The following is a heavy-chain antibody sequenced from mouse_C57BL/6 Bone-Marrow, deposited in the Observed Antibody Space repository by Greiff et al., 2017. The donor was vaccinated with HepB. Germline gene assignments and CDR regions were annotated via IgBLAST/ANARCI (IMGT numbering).Heavy chain of an antibody. CDR3: ARFPFYYGNYTDY. V-gene: IGHV1-53*01. CDR1: GYTFTSYW. J-gene: IGHJ4*01. CDR2: INPSNGGT. Sequence: QVQLKQPGTELVKPGASVKLSCKASGYTFTSYWMHWVKQRPGQGLEWIGNINPSNGGTNYNEKFKSKATLTVDKSSSTAYMQLSSLTSEDSAVYYCARFPFYYGNYTDYWGQGTSVTVSS. D-gene: IGHD2-1*01.